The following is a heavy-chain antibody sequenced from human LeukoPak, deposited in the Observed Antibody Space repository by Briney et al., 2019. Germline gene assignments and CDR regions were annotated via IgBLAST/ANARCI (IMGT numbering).Heavy chain of an antibody. Sequence: PSETLSLTCTVSRGSISNYYWSWIRQPPGKGLEWIAYINYSGNTNYNPSLKSRVTISVGTSKNQFSLKLSAVTAADTAVYDCACLNVHRTSPLHHFDHWGQGTLVTASS. CDR3: ACLNVHRTSPLHHFDH. CDR2: INYSGNT. J-gene: IGHJ4*02. CDR1: RGSISNYY. D-gene: IGHD2-2*01. V-gene: IGHV4-59*08.